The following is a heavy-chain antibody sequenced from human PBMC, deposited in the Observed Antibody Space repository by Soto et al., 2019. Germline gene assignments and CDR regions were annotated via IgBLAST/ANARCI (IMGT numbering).Heavy chain of an antibody. CDR1: GGSVSSGSYY. D-gene: IGHD6-19*01. V-gene: IGHV4-61*01. CDR2: IYYSGST. Sequence: SETLSLTCTVSGGSVSSGSYYWSWIRQPPGKGLEWIGYIYYSGSTNYNPSLKSRVTISVDTSKNQFSLKLSSVTAADTAVYYCAKDDSSGWYYDAFDIWGQGTMVTVSS. CDR3: AKDDSSGWYYDAFDI. J-gene: IGHJ3*02.